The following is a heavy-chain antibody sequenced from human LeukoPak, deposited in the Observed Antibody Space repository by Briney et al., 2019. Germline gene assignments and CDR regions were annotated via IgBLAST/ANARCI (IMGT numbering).Heavy chain of an antibody. CDR1: GFTFTNYG. V-gene: IGHV3-30*19. J-gene: IGHJ4*02. CDR2: ISYDGTNN. D-gene: IGHD2-2*01. Sequence: GGSLRLSCTTSGFTFTNYGINWVRQAPGKGLEWVAVISYDGTNNYYADSVKGRFATSRDNSKNTLYLQMNSLRAEDTAVYYCARAPNGVYCTSSSCHLDYWGQGTLVTVSS. CDR3: ARAPNGVYCTSSSCHLDY.